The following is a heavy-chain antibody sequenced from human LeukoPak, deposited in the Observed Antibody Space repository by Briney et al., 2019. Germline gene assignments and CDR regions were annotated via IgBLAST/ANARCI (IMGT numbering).Heavy chain of an antibody. CDR1: GFTFSSYG. CDR2: INSDGSAK. J-gene: IGHJ4*02. V-gene: IGHV3-74*01. Sequence: GGSLRLSCEASGFTFSSYGMTWVRQAPGKGLVWVSRINSDGSAKNYADSVKGRFTISRDNAKNTLYLQINSLTADDTAVYYCARGLSGYASSLGYWGQGTLVTVSS. CDR3: ARGLSGYASSLGY. D-gene: IGHD2-2*01.